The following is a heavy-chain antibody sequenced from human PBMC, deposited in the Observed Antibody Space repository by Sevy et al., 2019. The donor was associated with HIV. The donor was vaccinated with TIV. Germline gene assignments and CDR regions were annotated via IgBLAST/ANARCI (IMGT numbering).Heavy chain of an antibody. CDR3: AKDLNSGIAAAGTNNYYYSGMDV. CDR1: GFTFSSYA. Sequence: GGSLRLSCAASGFTFSSYAMSWVRQAPGKGLEWVSAISGSGGSTYYADSVKGRFTISRDNSKNTLYLQMNSLRAEDTAVYYCAKDLNSGIAAAGTNNYYYSGMDVSGQGATVTVSS. CDR2: ISGSGGST. D-gene: IGHD6-13*01. V-gene: IGHV3-23*01. J-gene: IGHJ6*02.